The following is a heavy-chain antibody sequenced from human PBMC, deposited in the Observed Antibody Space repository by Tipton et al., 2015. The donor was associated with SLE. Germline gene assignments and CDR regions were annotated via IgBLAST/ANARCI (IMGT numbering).Heavy chain of an antibody. D-gene: IGHD5-18*01. CDR3: AREGYGRFPI. V-gene: IGHV4-39*07. CDR1: GGSINSDSYF. J-gene: IGHJ4*02. CDR2: ISYSGST. Sequence: TLSLTCTVSGGSINSDSYFWGWIRQPPGKGLEWIGTISYSGSTYSNPSLKSRVTMSIHTSTIQFSLRLSSVTAADSAVYYCAREGYGRFPIWGQGALVTVSS.